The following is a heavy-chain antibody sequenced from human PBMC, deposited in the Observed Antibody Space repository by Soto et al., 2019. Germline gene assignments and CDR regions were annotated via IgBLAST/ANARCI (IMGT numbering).Heavy chain of an antibody. CDR3: ARGKNEEYSRFPNLDGMDV. CDR1: GGTFSSYS. Sequence: GASVKVSCKPSGGTFSSYSISWVRQAPGQGLEWMGGIIPIFGTANYAQKFQGRVTITADESTSTAYMELSSLRSEDTAVYYCARGKNEEYSRFPNLDGMDVWGQGTTVTVS. V-gene: IGHV1-69*13. D-gene: IGHD6-6*01. CDR2: IIPIFGTA. J-gene: IGHJ6*02.